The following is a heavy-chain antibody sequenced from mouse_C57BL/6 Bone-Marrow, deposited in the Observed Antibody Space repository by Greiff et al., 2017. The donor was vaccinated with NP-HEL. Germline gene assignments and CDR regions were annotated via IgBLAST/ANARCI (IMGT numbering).Heavy chain of an antibody. D-gene: IGHD2-3*01. V-gene: IGHV5-2*01. J-gene: IGHJ1*03. CDR2: INSDGGST. Sequence: EVQRVESGGGLVQPGESLKLSCESNEYEFPSHDMSWVRKTPEKRLELVAAINSDGGSTYYPDTMERRFIISRDNTKKTLYLQMSSLRSEDTALYYCARLAMGDGYYDWYFDVWGTGTTVTVSS. CDR1: EYEFPSHD. CDR3: ARLAMGDGYYDWYFDV.